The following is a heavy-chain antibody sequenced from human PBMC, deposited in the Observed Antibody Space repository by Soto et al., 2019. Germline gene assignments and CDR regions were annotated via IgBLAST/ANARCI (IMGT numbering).Heavy chain of an antibody. D-gene: IGHD2-15*01. CDR2: IIPIFGTA. V-gene: IGHV1-69*12. Sequence: QVQLVQSGAEVKKPGSSVKVSYKASGGTFSSYAISWVRQAPGQGLEWMGGIIPIFGTANYAEKFQGRVTITADESTSTAYMELSSLRSEDTAVYYCAREGIRDIVVVVAATLGGMDVWGQGTTVTVSS. CDR3: AREGIRDIVVVVAATLGGMDV. CDR1: GGTFSSYA. J-gene: IGHJ6*02.